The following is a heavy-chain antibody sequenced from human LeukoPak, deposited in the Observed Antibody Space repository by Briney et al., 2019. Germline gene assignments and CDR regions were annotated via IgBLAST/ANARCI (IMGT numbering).Heavy chain of an antibody. CDR2: TSSSASNI. CDR1: RFSFSSYE. V-gene: IGHV3-48*03. Sequence: PGGSLSFSCAASRFSFSSYELTWVRQPPGKGLEWVSSTSSSASNIYYPASVHGRFTTLRDNAKNSLYLQMNSLRAEDTAVYYCARVRGYYNRWGQGTLVTVSS. J-gene: IGHJ4*02. D-gene: IGHD3-9*01. CDR3: ARVRGYYNR.